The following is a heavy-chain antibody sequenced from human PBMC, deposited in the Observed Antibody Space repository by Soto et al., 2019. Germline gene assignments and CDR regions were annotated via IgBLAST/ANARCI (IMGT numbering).Heavy chain of an antibody. J-gene: IGHJ4*02. D-gene: IGHD1-26*01. Sequence: QVQLAESGGGVVQPGRSLRLSCAASGFTFSSYAMHWVRQAPGKGLEWVAVISYDGSNKYYADSVKGRFTISRDNSKNTLYLQMNSLRAEDTAVYYCARVLGWELIPFDYWGQGTLVTVSS. CDR3: ARVLGWELIPFDY. CDR1: GFTFSSYA. CDR2: ISYDGSNK. V-gene: IGHV3-30-3*01.